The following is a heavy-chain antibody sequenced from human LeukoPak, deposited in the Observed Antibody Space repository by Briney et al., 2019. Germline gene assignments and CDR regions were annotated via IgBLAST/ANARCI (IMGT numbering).Heavy chain of an antibody. Sequence: ASVKVSCKASGGTFSSYAISWVRQAPGQGLEWMGGIIPFFGTANYAQKFQGRVTITTDESTSTAYMELSSLRSEDTAVYYCASDELEPSNTWGYYYYYYMDVWGKGTTVTVSS. V-gene: IGHV1-69*05. CDR2: IIPFFGTA. D-gene: IGHD1-1*01. CDR3: ASDELEPSNTWGYYYYYYMDV. J-gene: IGHJ6*03. CDR1: GGTFSSYA.